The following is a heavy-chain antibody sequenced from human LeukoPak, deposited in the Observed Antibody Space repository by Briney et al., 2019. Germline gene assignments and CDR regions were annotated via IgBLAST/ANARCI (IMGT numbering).Heavy chain of an antibody. CDR1: GYTFTGYY. D-gene: IGHD6-13*01. CDR2: IDPNSGGT. CDR3: ARDIAPSGSWWFDA. Sequence: GASVKVSCKASGYTFTGYYMHWVRQGPGQGFEWMGWIDPNSGGTYYAQEFRGRITITRDTSITTAYVELSSLRSDDTAVYYCARDIAPSGSWWFDAWGQGSRVTVSS. V-gene: IGHV1-2*02. J-gene: IGHJ5*02.